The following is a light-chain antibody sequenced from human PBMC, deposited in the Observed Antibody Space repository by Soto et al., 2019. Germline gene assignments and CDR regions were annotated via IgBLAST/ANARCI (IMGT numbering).Light chain of an antibody. CDR1: QSVTSRY. CDR3: HHYDNSPPFP. V-gene: IGKV3-20*01. Sequence: ETVLTQSPGTLSLSTGEIATLSFSASQSVTSRYLAWYQQPPGRAPRLLIYGASSRATGTPDRFSGSGSGTDFTLTISRLEPEDSAVYYCHHYDNSPPFPFGPGTKVDI. CDR2: GAS. J-gene: IGKJ3*01.